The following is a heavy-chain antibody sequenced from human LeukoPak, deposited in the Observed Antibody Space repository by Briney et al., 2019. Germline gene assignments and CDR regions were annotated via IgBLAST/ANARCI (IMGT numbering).Heavy chain of an antibody. CDR3: ARAGDARFGEFSDY. V-gene: IGHV4-59*01. Sequence: SETLSLTCTASGGSISSYYWSWSRQPPRKGLEWIGYIYDNRSTNYNPPPKSRVAISVDTSKNQFSLKLSSVTAADPAVYYCARAGDARFGEFSDYWGQGTLVTVS. CDR1: GGSISSYY. CDR2: IYDNRST. J-gene: IGHJ4*02. D-gene: IGHD3-10*01.